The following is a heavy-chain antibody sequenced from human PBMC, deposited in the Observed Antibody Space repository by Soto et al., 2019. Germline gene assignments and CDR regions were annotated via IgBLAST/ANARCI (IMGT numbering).Heavy chain of an antibody. Sequence: QVQLVQSGAEVKKPGSSVKVSCKASGGTFSSYAISWVRQAPGQGLEWMGGIIPIFGTANYAQKFQGRVTITADESTSTVDMELSSLRSEDTAVYYCARGFSDPFGLDWYFDLWGRGTLVTVSS. CDR1: GGTFSSYA. J-gene: IGHJ2*01. CDR2: IIPIFGTA. CDR3: ARGFSDPFGLDWYFDL. V-gene: IGHV1-69*12. D-gene: IGHD3-16*01.